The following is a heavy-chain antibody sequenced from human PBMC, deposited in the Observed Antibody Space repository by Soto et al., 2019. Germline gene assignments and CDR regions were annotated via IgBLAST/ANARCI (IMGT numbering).Heavy chain of an antibody. V-gene: IGHV1-69*13. Sequence: SVKVSCKASGGTFSSYAISWVRQAPGQGLEWMGGIIPIFGTANYAQKFQGRVTITADESTSTAYMELSSLRSEDTAVYYCARDRDGYTPYFDYWGQGTLVTVSS. D-gene: IGHD3-16*02. CDR1: GGTFSSYA. J-gene: IGHJ4*02. CDR2: IIPIFGTA. CDR3: ARDRDGYTPYFDY.